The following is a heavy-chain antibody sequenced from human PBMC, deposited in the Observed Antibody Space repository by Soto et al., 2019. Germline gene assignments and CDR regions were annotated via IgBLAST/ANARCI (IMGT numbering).Heavy chain of an antibody. CDR3: AKGMYYYASGSYFDY. J-gene: IGHJ4*02. D-gene: IGHD3-10*01. CDR2: VAYSGTYT. V-gene: IGHV3-23*01. CDR1: GFTFSSYA. Sequence: SLRLSCAASGFTFSSYAVSWVRQAPGKGLEWVSTVAYSGTYTYFADSVKGRFTISRDNSRNTLYLQMNSLRGEDTTVYYCAKGMYYYASGSYFDYWGQGTLVTVSS.